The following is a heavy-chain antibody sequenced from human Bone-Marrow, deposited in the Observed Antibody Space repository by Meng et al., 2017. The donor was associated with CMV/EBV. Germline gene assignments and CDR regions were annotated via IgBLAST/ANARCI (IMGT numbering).Heavy chain of an antibody. V-gene: IGHV1-18*01. CDR3: ARADYCSSTSCYTGGYYYYGMDV. J-gene: IGHJ6*02. D-gene: IGHD2-2*02. CDR1: GYTFTGYG. Sequence: ASVKVSCKASGYTFTGYGISWVRQAPGQGLEWMGWISAYNGNTNYAQKLQGRVTMTTDTSTSTAYMELRSLRSDDTAVYYCARADYCSSTSCYTGGYYYYGMDVWGQGTTVTVSS. CDR2: ISAYNGNT.